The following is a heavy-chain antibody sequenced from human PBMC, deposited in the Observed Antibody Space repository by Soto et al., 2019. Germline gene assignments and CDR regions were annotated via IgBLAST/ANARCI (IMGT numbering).Heavy chain of an antibody. CDR1: GGSISSGGYY. J-gene: IGHJ6*02. D-gene: IGHD3-10*01. CDR3: ARDGGHYYGSGSIYGMDV. Sequence: SETLSLTCTVSGGSISSGGYYWSWIRQHPGKGLEWIGYIYYSGSTYYNPSLKSRVTISVDTSKNQFSLKLSSVTAADTAVYYCARDGGHYYGSGSIYGMDVWGQGTTVTVSS. CDR2: IYYSGST. V-gene: IGHV4-31*03.